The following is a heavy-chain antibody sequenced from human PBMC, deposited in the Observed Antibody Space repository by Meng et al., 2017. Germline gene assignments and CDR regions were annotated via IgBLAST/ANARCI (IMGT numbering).Heavy chain of an antibody. V-gene: IGHV1-2*06. Sequence: QVQLGKVWVGVKKPGASVKVSCKPSGYHFPDYYIHWVRQAPGQGLEWMGRIDPKNGDTHYAQKFQGRVTMTGDTSISTAYMDLSGLRSDDTAVYYCARDEDISAAGKLFGDYWGQGTLVTVSS. CDR2: IDPKNGDT. D-gene: IGHD6-13*01. J-gene: IGHJ4*02. CDR1: GYHFPDYY. CDR3: ARDEDISAAGKLFGDY.